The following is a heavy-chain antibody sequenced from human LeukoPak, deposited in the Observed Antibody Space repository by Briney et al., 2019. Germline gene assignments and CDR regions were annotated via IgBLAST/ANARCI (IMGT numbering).Heavy chain of an antibody. Sequence: SETLSLTCAGYGGTFSGYYWSWIRQPPGKGLEWIGEINHSGSTNYNPSLKSRVTISVDTSKNQFSLKLSSVTAADTAVYYCARGPLTGYYRASNWFDAWGQGTLVTVSS. J-gene: IGHJ5*02. CDR1: GGTFSGYY. V-gene: IGHV4-34*01. D-gene: IGHD3-9*01. CDR3: ARGPLTGYYRASNWFDA. CDR2: INHSGST.